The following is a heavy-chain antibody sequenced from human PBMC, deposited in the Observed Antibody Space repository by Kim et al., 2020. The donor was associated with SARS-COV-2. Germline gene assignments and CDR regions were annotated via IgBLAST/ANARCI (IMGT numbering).Heavy chain of an antibody. CDR2: IVNAGDT. CDR3: GTSGGWWSIDF. Sequence: GGSLRLSCAASGFTFSSPDMHWVRQSTGKGLEWVSSIVNAGDTYYTGSVKGRFTISRDKAESSLYLQMNSLRAEDTAVYYCGTSGGWWSIDFWGQGTLVTVSS. CDR1: GFTFSSPD. V-gene: IGHV3-13*01. J-gene: IGHJ4*02. D-gene: IGHD2-15*01.